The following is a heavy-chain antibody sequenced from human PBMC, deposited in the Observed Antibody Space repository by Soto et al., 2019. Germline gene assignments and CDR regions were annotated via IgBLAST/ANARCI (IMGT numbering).Heavy chain of an antibody. Sequence: GGSLRLSCAASGFTFSSYWMHWVRQAPGKGLVWVSRINSDGSSTSYADSVKGRFTISRDNAKNTLYLQMNSLRAEDTAVYYWSRSRAARPPDYYYYMDVWGKGTTVTVSS. J-gene: IGHJ6*03. D-gene: IGHD6-6*01. CDR2: INSDGSST. CDR3: SRSRAARPPDYYYYMDV. V-gene: IGHV3-74*01. CDR1: GFTFSSYW.